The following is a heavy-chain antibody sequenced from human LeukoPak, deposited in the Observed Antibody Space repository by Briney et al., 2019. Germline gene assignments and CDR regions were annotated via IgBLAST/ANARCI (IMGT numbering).Heavy chain of an antibody. D-gene: IGHD3-22*01. CDR2: ISGSVRDT. CDR3: ATNYYDSSGYFPDFDY. V-gene: IGHV3-23*01. J-gene: IGHJ4*02. CDR1: GFTFSSYA. Sequence: GGSLRLSCAASGFTFSSYAMNWVRQAPVKGLEWVSGISGSVRDTYYVDSVKGRFTISRDNSKNTLYLQTNSLRADDTAVYYCATNYYDSSGYFPDFDYWGQGALVSLSS.